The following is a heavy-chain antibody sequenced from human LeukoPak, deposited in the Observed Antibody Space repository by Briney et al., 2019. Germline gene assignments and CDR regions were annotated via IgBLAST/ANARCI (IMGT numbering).Heavy chain of an antibody. CDR2: IYPGDSDT. CDR3: ALGYCSSSSCRRAFDI. V-gene: IGHV5-51*01. D-gene: IGHD2-2*01. Sequence: GESLKISCKGSGYSFTSYWIGRVRQMPGKGLEWMGIIYPGDSDTRYSPSFQGQVTISADKSISTAYLKWSSLKASDTAMYYCALGYCSSSSCRRAFDIWGQGTMVTVSS. CDR1: GYSFTSYW. J-gene: IGHJ3*02.